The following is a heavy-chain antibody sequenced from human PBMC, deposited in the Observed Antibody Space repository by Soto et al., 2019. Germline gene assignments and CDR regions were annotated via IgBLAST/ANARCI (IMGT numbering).Heavy chain of an antibody. V-gene: IGHV4-4*02. D-gene: IGHD6-13*01. CDR1: SGSISSSNW. Sequence: SETLSLTCAVSSGSISSSNWWSWVRQPPEKGLEWIGEIYHTGSINYSPSLTSRLTISVDTSKNQFSLKLSSVTAADTAVYYCARGLAMPAIAAAGYFDYWGQGTLVTVSS. J-gene: IGHJ4*02. CDR2: IYHTGSI. CDR3: ARGLAMPAIAAAGYFDY.